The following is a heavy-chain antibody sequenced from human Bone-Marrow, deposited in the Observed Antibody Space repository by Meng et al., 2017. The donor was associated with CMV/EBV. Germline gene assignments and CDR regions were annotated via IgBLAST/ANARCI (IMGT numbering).Heavy chain of an antibody. D-gene: IGHD3-3*01. CDR3: TRGNRDFWSDTRVGAWEGTTYYYGMDV. CDR1: GGTFSSYD. CDR2: IITIFGTA. J-gene: IGHJ6*02. V-gene: IGHV1-69*05. Sequence: SVKVSCKASGGTFSSYDISWVRQAPGQGLEWMGGIITIFGTANYAQKFQGRVTITTDESTSTAYMELSRLRSEDEAVYYCTRGNRDFWSDTRVGAWEGTTYYYGMDVWGQGTTVTVSS.